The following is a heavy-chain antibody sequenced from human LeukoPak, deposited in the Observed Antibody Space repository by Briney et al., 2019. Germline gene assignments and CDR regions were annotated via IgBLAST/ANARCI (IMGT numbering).Heavy chain of an antibody. CDR1: GGSISSYY. D-gene: IGHD6-13*01. Sequence: PSETLSLTCTVSGGSISSYYWSWIRQPPGKGLEWIGYIYYSGSTNYNPSLKSRVSISVDTSKNQFSLKLSSVTAADTAVYYCARTTEAHSWRTRYYDYYMDVWGKGTTVTVSS. V-gene: IGHV4-59*01. J-gene: IGHJ6*03. CDR3: ARTTEAHSWRTRYYDYYMDV. CDR2: IYYSGST.